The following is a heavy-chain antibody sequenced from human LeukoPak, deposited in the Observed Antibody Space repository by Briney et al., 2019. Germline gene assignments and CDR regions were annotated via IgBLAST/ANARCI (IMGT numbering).Heavy chain of an antibody. J-gene: IGHJ1*01. V-gene: IGHV1-18*01. CDR1: GYTFTSYG. CDR2: ISVYKGNT. D-gene: IGHD6-13*01. CDR3: ARDYISAAGVEYFQH. Sequence: ASVKVSCKASGYTFTSYGISWVRQAPGQGLEWMGWISVYKGNTKYTRKLQGRVTMTTDTSTSTAYMELTSLRSDDTAVYYCARDYISAAGVEYFQHWGQGTLVPVSS.